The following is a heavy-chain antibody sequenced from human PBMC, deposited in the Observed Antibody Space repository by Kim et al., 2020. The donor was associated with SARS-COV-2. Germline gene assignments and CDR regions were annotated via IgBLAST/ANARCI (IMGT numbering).Heavy chain of an antibody. V-gene: IGHV1-8*01. J-gene: IGHJ6*02. CDR3: ARGSRPTYYDFWRPWMNYYYGMDV. CDR1: GYTFTSYD. CDR2: MNPNSGNT. D-gene: IGHD3-3*01. Sequence: ASVKVSCKASGYTFTSYDINWVRQATGQGLEWMGWMNPNSGNTGYAQKFQGRVTMTRNTSISTAYMELSSLRSEDTAVYYCARGSRPTYYDFWRPWMNYYYGMDVWGQGTTVTVSS.